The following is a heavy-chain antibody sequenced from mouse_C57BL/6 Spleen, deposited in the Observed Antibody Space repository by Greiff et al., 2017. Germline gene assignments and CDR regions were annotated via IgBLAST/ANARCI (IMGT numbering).Heavy chain of an antibody. Sequence: VQLQQSGPELVKPGASVKISCKASGYTFTDYYMNWVKQSHGKSLEWIGDINPNNGGTSYNQKFKGKVTLTVDKSSSTAYMELRTLTTEGSAVYYCAGDSSGYYYAYWGQGTTLAVSS. CDR3: AGDSSGYYYAY. J-gene: IGHJ2*01. CDR2: INPNNGGT. CDR1: GYTFTDYY. V-gene: IGHV1-26*01. D-gene: IGHD3-2*02.